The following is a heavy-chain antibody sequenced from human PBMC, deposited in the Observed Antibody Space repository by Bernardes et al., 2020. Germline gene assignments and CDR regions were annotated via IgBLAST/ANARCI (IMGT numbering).Heavy chain of an antibody. J-gene: IGHJ4*02. D-gene: IGHD3-16*01. CDR1: GGSISSYY. Sequence: ETLSLTCTVSGGSISSYYWSWIRQPPGKGLEWIGYIYYSGSTNYNPSLKSRVTISVDTSKNQFSLKLSSVTAADTAVYYCARGRARSGGGFGDYWGQGTLVTVSS. CDR3: ARGRARSGGGFGDY. CDR2: IYYSGST. V-gene: IGHV4-59*01.